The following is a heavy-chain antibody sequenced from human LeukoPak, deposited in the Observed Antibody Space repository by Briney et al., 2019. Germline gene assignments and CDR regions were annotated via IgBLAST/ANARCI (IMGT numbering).Heavy chain of an antibody. CDR2: IIPIFGTA. Sequence: ASVKVSCKASGGTFSSYAISWVRQAPGQGLEWMGGIIPIFGTANYAQKFQGRVTITADESTSTAYMELSSLRSEDTAVYYCARLYGSGTTRDAFDIWGQGTMVTVSS. D-gene: IGHD3-3*01. J-gene: IGHJ3*02. CDR1: GGTFSSYA. CDR3: ARLYGSGTTRDAFDI. V-gene: IGHV1-69*13.